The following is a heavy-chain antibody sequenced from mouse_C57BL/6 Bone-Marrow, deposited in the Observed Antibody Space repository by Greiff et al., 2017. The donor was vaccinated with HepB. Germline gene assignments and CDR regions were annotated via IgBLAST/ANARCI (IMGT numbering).Heavy chain of an antibody. CDR3: ARLGTTVVEGMDD. V-gene: IGHV5-12*01. CDR2: ISNGGGST. J-gene: IGHJ4*01. Sequence: EVMLVESGGGLVQPGGSLKLSCAASGFTFSDYYMYWVRQTPEKRLEWVAYISNGGGSTYYPDTVKGRFTISRDNAKNTLYLQMSRLKSEDTAMYYCARLGTTVVEGMDDWGQGTSVTVAS. D-gene: IGHD1-1*01. CDR1: GFTFSDYY.